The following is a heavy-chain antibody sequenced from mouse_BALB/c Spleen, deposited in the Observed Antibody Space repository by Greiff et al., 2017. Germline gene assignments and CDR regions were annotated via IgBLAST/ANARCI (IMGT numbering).Heavy chain of an antibody. J-gene: IGHJ2*01. CDR1: GFTFSSYA. V-gene: IGHV5-6-5*01. CDR3: ARGYGYDGSLDY. CDR2: ISSGGST. Sequence: EVKLMESGGGLVKPGGSLKLSCAASGFTFSSYAMSWVRQTPEKRLEWVASISSGGSTYYPDSVKGRFTISRDNARNILYLQMSSLRSEDTAMYYCARGYGYDGSLDYWGQGTTLTVSS. D-gene: IGHD2-2*01.